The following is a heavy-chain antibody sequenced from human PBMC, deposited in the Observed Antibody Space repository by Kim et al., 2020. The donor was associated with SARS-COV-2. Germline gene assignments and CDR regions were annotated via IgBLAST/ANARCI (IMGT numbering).Heavy chain of an antibody. CDR3: ARSPPNWLPNWFDP. J-gene: IGHJ5*02. CDR2: ISYDGSNK. Sequence: GGSLRLSCAASGFTFSSYAMHWVRQAPGKGLEWVAVISYDGSNKYYADSVKGRFTISRDNSKNTLYLQMNSLRAEDTAVCYCARSPPNWLPNWFDPWGQGTLVTVSS. V-gene: IGHV3-30*04. D-gene: IGHD3-9*01. CDR1: GFTFSSYA.